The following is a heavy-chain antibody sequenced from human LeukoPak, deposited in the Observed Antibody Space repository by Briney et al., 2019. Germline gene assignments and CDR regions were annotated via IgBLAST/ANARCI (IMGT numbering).Heavy chain of an antibody. Sequence: SGGSLRLSCAASGFTFSSYAMHWVRQAPGKGLEWVAVISYDGSNKYYADSVKGRFTISRDNSKNTLYLQMNSLRAEDTAVYYCAREGVDIVVVPAAGENAFDIWGQGTMVTVSS. CDR2: ISYDGSNK. D-gene: IGHD2-2*01. CDR3: AREGVDIVVVPAAGENAFDI. CDR1: GFTFSSYA. J-gene: IGHJ3*02. V-gene: IGHV3-30-3*01.